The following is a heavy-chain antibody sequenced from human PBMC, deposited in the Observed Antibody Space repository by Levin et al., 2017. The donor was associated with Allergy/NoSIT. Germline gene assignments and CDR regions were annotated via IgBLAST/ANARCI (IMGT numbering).Heavy chain of an antibody. CDR2: INPSGGST. Sequence: GGSLRLSCKASGYTFTSYYMHWVRQAPGQGLEWMGIINPSGGSTSYAQKFQGRVTMTRDTSTSTVYMELSSLRSEDTAVYYCARVRSGSYSYYYYGMDVWGQGTTVTVSS. J-gene: IGHJ6*02. V-gene: IGHV1-46*01. CDR1: GYTFTSYY. D-gene: IGHD1-26*01. CDR3: ARVRSGSYSYYYYGMDV.